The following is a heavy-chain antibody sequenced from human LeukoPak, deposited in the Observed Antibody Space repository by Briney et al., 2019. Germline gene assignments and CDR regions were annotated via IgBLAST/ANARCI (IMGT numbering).Heavy chain of an antibody. CDR1: GFAFSTYP. J-gene: IGHJ4*02. CDR2: INSGGTTT. Sequence: GGSLGLSCAACGFAFSTYPMNWARQAPGKGLEWVASINSGGTTTHYAFSVKGRFTISRDNAQNVLYLQMNGLRGDDAAVYYCLRGDSRDFWGQGTLVTVSS. D-gene: IGHD3-22*01. CDR3: LRGDSRDF. V-gene: IGHV3-21*06.